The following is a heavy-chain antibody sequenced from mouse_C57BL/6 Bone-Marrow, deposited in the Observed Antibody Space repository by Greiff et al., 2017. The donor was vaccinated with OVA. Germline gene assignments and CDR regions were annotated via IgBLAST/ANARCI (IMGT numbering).Heavy chain of an antibody. Sequence: EVQLQQSGAELVRPGASVKLSCTASGFNIKDDYMHWVKQRPEQGLEWIGWIDPENGDTEYASKFQGKATITADTSSNTAYLQLSSLTSEDTAVYYCTTGGDWYFDVGGTGTTVTVSS. J-gene: IGHJ1*03. CDR2: IDPENGDT. CDR1: GFNIKDDY. V-gene: IGHV14-4*01. CDR3: TTGGDWYFDV.